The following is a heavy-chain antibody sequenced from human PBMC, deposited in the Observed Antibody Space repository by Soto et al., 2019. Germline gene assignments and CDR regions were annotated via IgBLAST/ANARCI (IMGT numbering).Heavy chain of an antibody. Sequence: EVRLVESGGVVVQPGGSLRLSCAASGFMFDDLSMHWVRQAPGKGLEWVALIGRDSINTYYADSVRGRFIVSRDNSKNSLYLQMNSLRSEDTALYYCVKERDDASWTAFDHWGQGTLVTVSS. CDR1: GFMFDDLS. V-gene: IGHV3-43*01. CDR3: VKERDDASWTAFDH. CDR2: IGRDSINT. J-gene: IGHJ4*02. D-gene: IGHD2-2*01.